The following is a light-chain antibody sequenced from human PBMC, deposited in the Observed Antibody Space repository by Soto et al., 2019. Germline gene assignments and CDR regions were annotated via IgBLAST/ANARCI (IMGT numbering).Light chain of an antibody. J-gene: IGLJ2*01. CDR3: FSYERRYHVL. CDR1: SSDVGAYNY. V-gene: IGLV2-11*01. Sequence: QSALTQPRSVSGSPGQSVTISCTGTSSDVGAYNYVSWYQQHPGKAPKLMIYDVSKRPSGVPDRFSGSKSGNTASLTISGLQAEDEADYYCFSYERRYHVLFRGGTQLTVL. CDR2: DVS.